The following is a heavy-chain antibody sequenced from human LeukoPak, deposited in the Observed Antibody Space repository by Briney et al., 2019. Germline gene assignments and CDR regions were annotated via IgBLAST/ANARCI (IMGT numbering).Heavy chain of an antibody. J-gene: IGHJ4*02. CDR3: ARGSSNSDFDY. Sequence: SATLSLTCTVSGGSISSYYWSWIRQPPGKGLEWIGYIYYSGSTNYNPSLKSRVTISVDTSKNQFSLKLSSVTAADTAVYYCARGSSNSDFDYWGQGTLVTVSS. CDR2: IYYSGST. D-gene: IGHD4-23*01. CDR1: GGSISSYY. V-gene: IGHV4-59*01.